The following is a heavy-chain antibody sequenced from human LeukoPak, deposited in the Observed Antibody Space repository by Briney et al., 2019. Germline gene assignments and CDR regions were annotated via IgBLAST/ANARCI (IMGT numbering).Heavy chain of an antibody. V-gene: IGHV4-59*11. J-gene: IGHJ5*02. Sequence: SETLSLTCTVSGGSISSHYWSWIRQPPGKGLEWIGYIYYSGSTNYNPSLKSRVTISVDTSKNQFSLKLSSVTAADTAVYYCARHDYGDDWFDPWGQGTLVTVPS. CDR1: GGSISSHY. CDR3: ARHDYGDDWFDP. CDR2: IYYSGST. D-gene: IGHD4-17*01.